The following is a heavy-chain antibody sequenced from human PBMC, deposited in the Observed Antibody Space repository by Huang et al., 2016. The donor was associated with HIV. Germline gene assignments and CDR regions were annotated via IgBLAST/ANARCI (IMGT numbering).Heavy chain of an antibody. CDR2: INHSGTP. D-gene: IGHD5-18*01. CDR3: ARKKRGYSPSGMDV. CDR1: NGSFSGFY. J-gene: IGHJ6*03. Sequence: QVQLQQWGAGLLKPSETLSLTCAIYNGSFSGFYWSWVRQSPETGLEWIGEINHSGTPNYNPSLKSRVTMSVDTSKNQFSLRLTSVTAADTAVYYCARKKRGYSPSGMDVWGKGNTVIVSS. V-gene: IGHV4-34*01.